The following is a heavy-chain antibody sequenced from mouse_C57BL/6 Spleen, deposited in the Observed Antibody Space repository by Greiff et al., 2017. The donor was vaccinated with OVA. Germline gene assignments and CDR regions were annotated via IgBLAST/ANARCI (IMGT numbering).Heavy chain of an antibody. J-gene: IGHJ4*01. CDR3: VRDSSGYTYAMDY. CDR1: YFAFMASA. V-gene: IGHV1-49*01. D-gene: IGHD3-2*02. Sequence: LQQSGAELVRPGSSVKLSCKASYFAFMASAMHWVKQRPGHGLEWIGSFTMYSDATEYSENFKGKATLTANTSSSTAYMELSSLTSEDSAVYYCVRDSSGYTYAMDYWGQGTAVTVSS. CDR2: FTMYSDAT.